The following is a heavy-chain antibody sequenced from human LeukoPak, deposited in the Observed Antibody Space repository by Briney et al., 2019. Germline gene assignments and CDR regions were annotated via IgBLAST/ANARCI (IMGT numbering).Heavy chain of an antibody. CDR1: GGSFSGFY. CDR3: ARARSYFHY. J-gene: IGHJ4*02. V-gene: IGHV4-34*01. Sequence: SETLSLTCDVYGGSFSGFYWSWIRQPPGKGLEWIGEINHSGSTNYNPSLKSRVTISVDTSKNQFSLKLSSVTAADTAVYYCARARSYFHYWGQGTLVTVSS. D-gene: IGHD1-14*01. CDR2: INHSGST.